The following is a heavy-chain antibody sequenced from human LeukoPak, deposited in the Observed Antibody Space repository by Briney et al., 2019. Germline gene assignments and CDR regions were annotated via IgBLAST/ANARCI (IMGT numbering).Heavy chain of an antibody. CDR2: IQPDGSEQ. CDR3: ARAREFASSLWFDP. D-gene: IGHD3-10*01. J-gene: IGHJ5*02. Sequence: EGSLRLPCAASGFTFSSHWMSWVRQAPGKGLEWVGNIQPDGSEQYPVDSVKGRFTISRDNSKNTLYLQMNSLRAEDTAVYYCARAREFASSLWFDPWGQGTLVTVSS. CDR1: GFTFSSHW. V-gene: IGHV3-7*01.